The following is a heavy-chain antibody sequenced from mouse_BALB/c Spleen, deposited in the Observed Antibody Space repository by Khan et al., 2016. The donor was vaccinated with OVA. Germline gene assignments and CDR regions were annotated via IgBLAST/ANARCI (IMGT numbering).Heavy chain of an antibody. J-gene: IGHJ2*01. Sequence: QVQLKQSGAELVRPGASVKLSCKTSGYIFTSYWIHWVKQRSGQGLEWIARIYPGTDNSYYNEKLRDKATLTADKSSSTAYIQLSGLESEDSAVYFCAREEALYYFAYWGQGTTLTVSS. CDR3: AREEALYYFAY. V-gene: IGHV1-76*01. CDR1: GYIFTSYW. CDR2: IYPGTDNS. D-gene: IGHD1-1*01.